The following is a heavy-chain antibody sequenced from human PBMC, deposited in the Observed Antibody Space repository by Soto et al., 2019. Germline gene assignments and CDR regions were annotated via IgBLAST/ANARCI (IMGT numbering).Heavy chain of an antibody. CDR1: GFTFNNAL. D-gene: IGHD1-26*01. V-gene: IGHV3-15*05. Sequence: PGGSLRLSCAASGFTFNNALMTWVRQAPGKGLECVGRIKNKAEGGTTEYTAPVKGRFTISRDDSKNTLYLQMNSLKTEDTAVYYCTTYSGTSLDFWGQGTLVTVSS. CDR2: IKNKAEGGTT. CDR3: TTYSGTSLDF. J-gene: IGHJ4*01.